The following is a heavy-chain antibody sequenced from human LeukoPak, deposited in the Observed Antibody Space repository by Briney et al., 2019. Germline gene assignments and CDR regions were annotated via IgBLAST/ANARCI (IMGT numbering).Heavy chain of an antibody. J-gene: IGHJ4*02. Sequence: PSQTLSLTCTVSGGSISSGGYYWSWIRQPPGKGLEWIGYIYHSGSTYYNPSLKSRVTISVDRSKNQFSLKLSSVTAADTAVYYCARHPIGSSWSEYFDYWGQGTLVTVSS. V-gene: IGHV4-30-2*01. CDR3: ARHPIGSSWSEYFDY. CDR1: GGSISSGGYY. CDR2: IYHSGST. D-gene: IGHD6-13*01.